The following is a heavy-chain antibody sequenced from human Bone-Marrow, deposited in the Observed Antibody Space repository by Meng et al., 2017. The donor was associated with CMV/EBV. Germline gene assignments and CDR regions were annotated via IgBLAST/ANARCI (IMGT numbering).Heavy chain of an antibody. CDR1: GFTYTSAW. CDR3: VKHQYGALNY. J-gene: IGHJ4*02. Sequence: CVASGFTYTSAWMTWVRQAPGLGLEWVGHIKSETHGGTADYAAPVKGRFIISRDDSKNMLSLQMNSLKTEDTAIYYCVKHQYGALNYWGQGTLVTVSS. D-gene: IGHD4/OR15-4a*01. CDR2: IKSETHGGTA. V-gene: IGHV3-15*01.